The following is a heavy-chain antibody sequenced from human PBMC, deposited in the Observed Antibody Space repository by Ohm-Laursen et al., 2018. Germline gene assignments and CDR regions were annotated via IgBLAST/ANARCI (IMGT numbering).Heavy chain of an antibody. D-gene: IGHD6-19*01. J-gene: IGHJ4*02. V-gene: IGHV3-21*01. CDR1: GFTFSSYS. CDR3: ARASYSSDWIDY. CDR2: ISSSSSYI. Sequence: GSLRLSCSASGFTFSSYSMNWVRQAPGKGLEWVSSISSSSSYIYYADSVKGRFTISRDNSKKTLFLQMNSLRTEDTAVYYCARASYSSDWIDYWGQGTPVTVSS.